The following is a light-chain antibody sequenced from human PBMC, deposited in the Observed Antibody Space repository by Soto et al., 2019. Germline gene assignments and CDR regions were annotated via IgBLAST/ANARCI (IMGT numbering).Light chain of an antibody. CDR1: QNIGSY. CDR2: AAS. V-gene: IGKV1-39*01. J-gene: IGKJ1*01. CDR3: QQGYRIFQT. Sequence: DIQMTQSPSSLSASVRDIVTITCRASQNIGSYLNWYQQKPGKAPTLLIYAASTLQSGVPSRFSGSGSGTDFNLTISSLNPEDFATYFCQQGYRIFQTFGQGTKVEVK.